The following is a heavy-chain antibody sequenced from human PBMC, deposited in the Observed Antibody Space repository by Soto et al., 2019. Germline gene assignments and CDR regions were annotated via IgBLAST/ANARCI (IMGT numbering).Heavy chain of an antibody. CDR3: ARQGPIAVARGGWFDP. CDR1: GGSISSSSYY. J-gene: IGHJ5*02. V-gene: IGHV4-39*01. D-gene: IGHD6-19*01. Sequence: SETLSLTCTVSGGSISSSSYYWGWIRQPPGKGLEWIGSIYYSGSTYYNPSLKSRVTISVDTSKNQFSLKLSSVTAADTAVYYCARQGPIAVARGGWFDPWGQGTLVTVSS. CDR2: IYYSGST.